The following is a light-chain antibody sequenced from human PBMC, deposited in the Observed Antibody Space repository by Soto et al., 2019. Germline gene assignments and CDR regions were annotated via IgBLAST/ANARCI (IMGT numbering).Light chain of an antibody. CDR2: DVN. J-gene: IGLJ1*01. V-gene: IGLV2-14*01. Sequence: QSALTQPASVSGSPGQSITISCTGTSSDVGGYNYVSWYQQHPGKAPKLIIYDVNNRPSGVSNRFSGSKSGNTASLAISGLQAEDEADYHCSSYTFSSTRYVFGGGTKLTVL. CDR3: SSYTFSSTRYV. CDR1: SSDVGGYNY.